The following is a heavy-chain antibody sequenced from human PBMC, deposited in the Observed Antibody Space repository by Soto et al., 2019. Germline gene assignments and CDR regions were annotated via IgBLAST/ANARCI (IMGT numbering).Heavy chain of an antibody. J-gene: IGHJ3*02. CDR3: ARDIGQWLVLFAFDI. CDR1: GFTFSSYS. V-gene: IGHV3-21*01. CDR2: ISSSSSYI. D-gene: IGHD6-19*01. Sequence: GGSLRLSCAASGFTFSSYSMNWVRQAPGKGLEWVSSISSSSSYIYYADSVKGRFTISRDNAKNSLYLQMNSLRAEDTAVYYCARDIGQWLVLFAFDIWGQGTMVTVSS.